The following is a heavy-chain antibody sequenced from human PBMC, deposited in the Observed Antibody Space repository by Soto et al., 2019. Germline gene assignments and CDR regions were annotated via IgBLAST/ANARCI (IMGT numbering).Heavy chain of an antibody. V-gene: IGHV4-30-4*01. Sequence: SETLSLTCTVSGGSTSSDNYWSWIRQPPGKGLEWIGHIYYSGNTDYNPSLKSRPAISIDTSKNQFSLKLSSVTAADTAVYFCAREGGESSDGLYYFDSWGQRSLVTVSS. D-gene: IGHD3-16*01. J-gene: IGHJ4*02. CDR3: AREGGESSDGLYYFDS. CDR2: IYYSGNT. CDR1: GGSTSSDNY.